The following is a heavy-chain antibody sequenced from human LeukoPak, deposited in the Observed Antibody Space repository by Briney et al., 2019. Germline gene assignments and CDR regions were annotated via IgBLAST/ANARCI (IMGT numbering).Heavy chain of an antibody. D-gene: IGHD3-22*01. V-gene: IGHV4-59*01. CDR1: GGSISSYY. Sequence: SETLSLTCTVSGGSISSYYWSWIRQPPGKGLEWIGYIYYSGSTNYNPSLKSRVTISVDTSKNQFSLKLSSVTAADTAVYYCARGAIVARDWGQGTLVTVSS. J-gene: IGHJ4*02. CDR3: ARGAIVARD. CDR2: IYYSGST.